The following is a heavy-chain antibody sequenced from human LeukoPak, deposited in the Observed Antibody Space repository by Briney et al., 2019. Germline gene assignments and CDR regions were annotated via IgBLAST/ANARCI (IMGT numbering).Heavy chain of an antibody. D-gene: IGHD3-16*02. V-gene: IGHV4-39*07. CDR3: AREAITFGGVIVRPAFDI. CDR2: IYYSGST. J-gene: IGHJ3*02. Sequence: SETLSLTCTVSGGSISSSSYYWGWIRQPPGKGLEWIGSIYYSGSTYYNPSLKSRVTISVDTSKNQFSLKLSSVTAADTAVYYCAREAITFGGVIVRPAFDIWGQGTMVTVSS. CDR1: GGSISSSSYY.